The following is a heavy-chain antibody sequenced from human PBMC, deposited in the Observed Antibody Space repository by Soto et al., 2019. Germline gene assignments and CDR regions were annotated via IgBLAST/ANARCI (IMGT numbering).Heavy chain of an antibody. CDR2: ISSTTNYI. CDR3: ARESEDLTSNFDY. Sequence: PGGSLRLSCTASGFTFTRYSMNWVRQAPGKGLEWVSSISSTTNYIYYGDSMKGRFTISRDNAKNSLYLEMNSLRAEDTAVYYCARESEDLTSNFDYWGQGTLVTVS. J-gene: IGHJ4*02. CDR1: GFTFTRYS. V-gene: IGHV3-21*06.